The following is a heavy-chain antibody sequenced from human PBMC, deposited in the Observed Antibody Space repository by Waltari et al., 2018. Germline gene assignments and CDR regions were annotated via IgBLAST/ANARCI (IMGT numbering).Heavy chain of an antibody. V-gene: IGHV4-34*01. Sequence: QVQLQQWGAGLLKPSETLSLTCAVYGGSFSVYYWSWIRQPPGKGLEWIGEIKRSGSTNYNPALKSRVTISLDTSKNHFSLKLSAVTAADTAVYYCARADRGPRSGSSATPAWGPWGQGTLVTVSS. CDR1: GGSFSVYY. CDR3: ARADRGPRSGSSATPAWGP. CDR2: IKRSGST. J-gene: IGHJ5*02. D-gene: IGHD1-26*01.